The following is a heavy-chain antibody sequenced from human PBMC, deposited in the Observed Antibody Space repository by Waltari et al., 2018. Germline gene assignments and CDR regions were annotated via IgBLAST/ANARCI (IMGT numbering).Heavy chain of an antibody. Sequence: QVQLVESGGGVVQPGRSLRLSCAASGFTFSSYAMHWVRQAPGKGLEWVAVISYDGSNKYYADSVKGRFTISRDNSKNTLYLQMNSLRAEDTAVYYCARVKSGYPIYYFDYRGQGTLVTVSS. D-gene: IGHD3-3*01. V-gene: IGHV3-30*01. J-gene: IGHJ4*02. CDR1: GFTFSSYA. CDR3: ARVKSGYPIYYFDY. CDR2: ISYDGSNK.